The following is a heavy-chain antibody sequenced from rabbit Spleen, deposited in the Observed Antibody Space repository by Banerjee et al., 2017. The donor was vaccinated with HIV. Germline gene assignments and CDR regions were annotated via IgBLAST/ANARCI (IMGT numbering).Heavy chain of an antibody. CDR1: GFSFSSNDY. CDR3: ARDTGTSFSTYGMDL. Sequence: QSLEESGGDLVKPGASLTLTCTASGFSFSSNDYMCWVRQAPGKGLEWIACTAGGRSAFTYYANWAKGRFTCSKASSTTVTLQMTSLTAADTATYFCARDTGTSFSTYGMDLWGQGTLVTVS. D-gene: IGHD8-1*01. CDR2: TAGGRSAFT. J-gene: IGHJ6*01. V-gene: IGHV1S40*01.